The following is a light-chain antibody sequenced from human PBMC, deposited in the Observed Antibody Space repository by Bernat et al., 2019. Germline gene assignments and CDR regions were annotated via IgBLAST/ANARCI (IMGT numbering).Light chain of an antibody. Sequence: QSALTQPASVSGSPGQSITISCTGTSSDVRNYNLVSWYQQHPGKAPKLMIHEVTKRPSGVSDRFSGSKSGNTASLTISGLQAEDEADYYCCSDSGTSTYVFVTGTKVTVL. V-gene: IGLV2-23*02. CDR1: SSDVRNYNL. J-gene: IGLJ1*01. CDR2: EVT. CDR3: CSDSGTSTYV.